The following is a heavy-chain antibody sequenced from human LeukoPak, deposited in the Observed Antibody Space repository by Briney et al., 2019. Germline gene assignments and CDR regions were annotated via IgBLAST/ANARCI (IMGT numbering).Heavy chain of an antibody. Sequence: PGASVKVSCKASGYTFTSYGINWVRQAPGQGLEWMGWISTFDGNTIYAQKVQGRVTMTRDTSTSTAYMELRSLRSDDTAVYYCARDDRRVDTAMSSHWGPGTRVTVSS. CDR2: ISTFDGNT. D-gene: IGHD5-18*01. J-gene: IGHJ1*01. CDR1: GYTFTSYG. V-gene: IGHV1-18*01. CDR3: ARDDRRVDTAMSSH.